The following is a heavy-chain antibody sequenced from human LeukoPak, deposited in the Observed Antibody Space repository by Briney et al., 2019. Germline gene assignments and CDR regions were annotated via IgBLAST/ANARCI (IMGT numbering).Heavy chain of an antibody. Sequence: SETLSLTCTVSGGSISDYSWSWIRQPPGKGLEWIGNIYYSGSANHNPSLKSRVTISVDTSKNQFSLKLSSVTAADTAVYYCARDSERGIAAAGNWFDPWGQGTLVTVSS. J-gene: IGHJ5*02. D-gene: IGHD6-13*01. V-gene: IGHV4-59*12. CDR3: ARDSERGIAAAGNWFDP. CDR1: GGSISDYS. CDR2: IYYSGSA.